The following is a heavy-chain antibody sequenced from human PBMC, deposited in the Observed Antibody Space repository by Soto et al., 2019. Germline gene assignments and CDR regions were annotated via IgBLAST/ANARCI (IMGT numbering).Heavy chain of an antibody. Sequence: QVQLQQWGAGLLKPSETLSLTCAVYGGSFSGYYWSSIRQPPGKGLAWIGEINHSGSTNYNPSLKSRVTISVDTSKNQFSRKLSSVTAADTAVYYCARALPLVWFGEFPDYWGQGALVTVSS. CDR3: ARALPLVWFGEFPDY. V-gene: IGHV4-34*01. CDR2: INHSGST. CDR1: GGSFSGYY. D-gene: IGHD3-10*01. J-gene: IGHJ4*02.